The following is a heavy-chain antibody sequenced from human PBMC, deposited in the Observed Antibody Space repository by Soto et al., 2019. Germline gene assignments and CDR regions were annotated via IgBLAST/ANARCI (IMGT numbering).Heavy chain of an antibody. CDR2: ISAHNGNT. V-gene: IGHV1-18*01. CDR3: ARGRYGDY. D-gene: IGHD1-1*01. CDR1: GYTFTSYG. Sequence: QVHLVQSGAEVKKPGASVKVSCKASGYTFTSYGITWVRQAPGQGLEWMGWISAHNGNTDYAQKLQGRVLVTRDTSKSTAYMELRSLISDDTAVYYCARGRYGDYWGQGALVTVSS. J-gene: IGHJ4*02.